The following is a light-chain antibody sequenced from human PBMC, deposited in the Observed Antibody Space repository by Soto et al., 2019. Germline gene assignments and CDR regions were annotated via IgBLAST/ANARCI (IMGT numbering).Light chain of an antibody. CDR3: QQYNNCPPT. Sequence: EIVMTQSPATLSVSPGERATLSCRATQSVSSNLAWYQQKPGQAPRLLIYGASTRATGIPARFSGSRSGTEFTLTISSLQSEDFAVYYCQQYNNCPPTFGQGTRLEIK. V-gene: IGKV3-15*01. CDR1: QSVSSN. J-gene: IGKJ5*01. CDR2: GAS.